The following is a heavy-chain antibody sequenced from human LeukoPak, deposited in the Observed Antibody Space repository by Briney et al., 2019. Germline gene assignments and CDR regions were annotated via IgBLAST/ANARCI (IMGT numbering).Heavy chain of an antibody. CDR3: ARDKDRGWFDP. CDR1: GFTFSSYS. V-gene: IGHV3-21*01. J-gene: IGHJ5*02. CDR2: ISSSSSYI. Sequence: GGSLRLSCAASGFTFSSYSMNWVRQAPGKGLEWVSSISSSSSYIYYADSVKGRFTISRDNAKNSLYLQMNSLSAEDTAVYYCARDKDRGWFDPWGQGTLVTVSS.